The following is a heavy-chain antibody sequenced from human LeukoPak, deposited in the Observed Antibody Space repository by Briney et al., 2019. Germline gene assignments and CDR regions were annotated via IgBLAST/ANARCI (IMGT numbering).Heavy chain of an antibody. D-gene: IGHD3-22*01. CDR1: GFSFSNYA. Sequence: GGSLRLSCTASGFSFSNYAMSWVRQAPGKGLEWVSAIGGSDGRTYYADSVQGRFTISRDNSKNTLYLQMNSLRAEDTAVYYCAREGYYYDSSGYYYPDYWGQGTLVTVSS. CDR2: IGGSDGRT. J-gene: IGHJ4*02. CDR3: AREGYYYDSSGYYYPDY. V-gene: IGHV3-23*01.